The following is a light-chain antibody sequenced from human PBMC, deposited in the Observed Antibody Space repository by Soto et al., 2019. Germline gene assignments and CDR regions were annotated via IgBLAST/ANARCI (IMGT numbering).Light chain of an antibody. V-gene: IGKV3-20*01. CDR2: NTF. Sequence: EIVLTQSPGTLSLSPGDRATLSCRASQSFSTSYLAWYQHKPGQAPRLLIYNTFTRATGIPDRFSGSGSGTDFTLTISRLEPEDCAVYYCQQYGGSPFTFGPGTKVDIK. J-gene: IGKJ3*01. CDR3: QQYGGSPFT. CDR1: QSFSTSY.